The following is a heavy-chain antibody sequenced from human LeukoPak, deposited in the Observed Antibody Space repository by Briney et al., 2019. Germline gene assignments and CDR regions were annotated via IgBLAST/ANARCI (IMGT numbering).Heavy chain of an antibody. D-gene: IGHD3-10*01. CDR3: AKGSITMVRGAPFVY. J-gene: IGHJ4*02. V-gene: IGHV1-8*01. Sequence: ASVKVSCKASGYTFTSYDINWVRQATGQGLEWMGWMNPNSGNTGYAQKFQGRVTITRDTSISTAYMELSSLRSEDTAVYYCAKGSITMVRGAPFVYWGQGALVTVSS. CDR2: MNPNSGNT. CDR1: GYTFTSYD.